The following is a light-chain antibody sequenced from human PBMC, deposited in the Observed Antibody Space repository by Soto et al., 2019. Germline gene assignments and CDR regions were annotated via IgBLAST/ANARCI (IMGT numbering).Light chain of an antibody. V-gene: IGKV1-5*03. CDR2: RSS. CDR1: QTISNY. CDR3: QQSYIYPT. J-gene: IGKJ4*02. Sequence: DIQMTQSPSTLSASVGDRVTITCRAGQTISNYLTWYQQRPGKAPKLLIYRSSILQNGVPSRFSGSGSGTEFTLTICSLQPDDFATYYCQQSYIYPTFGSGPRVEI.